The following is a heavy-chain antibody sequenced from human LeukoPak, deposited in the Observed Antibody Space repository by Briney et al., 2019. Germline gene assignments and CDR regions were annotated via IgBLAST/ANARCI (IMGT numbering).Heavy chain of an antibody. V-gene: IGHV4-4*07. CDR3: ARTTGTTKFGYYYYYIDV. J-gene: IGHJ6*03. Sequence: PSETLSLTCTVSGGSISSYYWSWIRQPAGKGLEWIGRSYPSGSTIYNPSLKSRVTMSLDTSKNQISLRLDSVTAADTAVYYCARTTGTTKFGYYYYYIDVWGKGTTVTVSS. CDR2: SYPSGST. CDR1: GGSISSYY. D-gene: IGHD1-1*01.